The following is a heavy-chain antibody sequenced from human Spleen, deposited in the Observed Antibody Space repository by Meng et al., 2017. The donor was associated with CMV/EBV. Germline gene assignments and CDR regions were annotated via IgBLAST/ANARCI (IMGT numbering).Heavy chain of an antibody. Sequence: ASGFTFSSYAMSWVRQAPGKGLEWVSAISGSGGSTYYADSVKGRFTISRDNSKNTLYLQMNSLRAEDTAVYYCAKEKNYDILTGPIFWGQGTLVTVSS. D-gene: IGHD3-9*01. CDR2: ISGSGGST. V-gene: IGHV3-23*01. CDR1: GFTFSSYA. J-gene: IGHJ4*02. CDR3: AKEKNYDILTGPIF.